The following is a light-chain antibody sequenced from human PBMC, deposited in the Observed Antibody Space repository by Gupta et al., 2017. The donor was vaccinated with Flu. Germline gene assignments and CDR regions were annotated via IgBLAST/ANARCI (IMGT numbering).Light chain of an antibody. CDR2: KVS. J-gene: IGKJ1*01. V-gene: IGKV2-30*01. CDR1: ESLLYTDGNTY. CDR3: WQCTWSPPER. Sequence: DVVMTQSPLSLPVTLGQPASITCRSSESLLYTDGNTYLSGFQQRPCQAPRRLIYKVSNRDAGVPERFSGSGSGNDFTLRSSRGVKEDVGIYYCWQCTWSPPERFGQGTXVEI.